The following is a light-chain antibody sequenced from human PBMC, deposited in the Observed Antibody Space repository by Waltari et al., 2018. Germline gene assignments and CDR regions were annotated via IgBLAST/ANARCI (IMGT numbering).Light chain of an antibody. J-gene: IGKJ2*01. Sequence: IVMTQSPATLSVSPGERATLSCRASQRVSSNLAWYQQKPGQAPRLLSYDASTRATDIPARFSGSGSGTEFTLTISSLQSEDFAGYYCQQYNDWPPMYTFGQGTKLEI. V-gene: IGKV3-15*01. CDR2: DAS. CDR3: QQYNDWPPMYT. CDR1: QRVSSN.